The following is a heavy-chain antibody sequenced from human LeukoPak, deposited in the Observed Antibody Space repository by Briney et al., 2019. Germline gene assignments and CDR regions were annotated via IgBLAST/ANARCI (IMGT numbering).Heavy chain of an antibody. CDR1: GGTFSSYA. V-gene: IGHV1-69*05. D-gene: IGHD4-11*01. CDR2: IIPIFGTA. CDR3: ARGFTVTGYFDY. Sequence: ASVKVSCKASGGTFSSYAISWVRQAPGQGLEWMGGIIPIFGTANCAQKFQGRVTITTDESTSTAYMELSSLRSEDTAVYYCARGFTVTGYFDYWGQGTLVTVSS. J-gene: IGHJ4*02.